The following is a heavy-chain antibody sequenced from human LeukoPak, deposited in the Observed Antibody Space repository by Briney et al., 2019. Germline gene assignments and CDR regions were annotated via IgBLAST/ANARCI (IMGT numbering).Heavy chain of an antibody. CDR3: AREYSSSSEYYFDY. V-gene: IGHV4-4*07. CDR2: IYTSGST. J-gene: IGHJ4*02. Sequence: SETLSLTCTVSGGSISSYYWSWIRQPAGKGLEWIGRIYTSGSTNYNPSLKSRVTMSVDTSKNQFSLKLSSVTAADTAVYYCAREYSSSSEYYFDYWGQGTLVTVSS. D-gene: IGHD6-6*01. CDR1: GGSISSYY.